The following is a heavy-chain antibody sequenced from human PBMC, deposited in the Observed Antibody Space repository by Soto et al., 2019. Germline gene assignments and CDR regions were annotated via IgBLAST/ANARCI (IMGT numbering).Heavy chain of an antibody. CDR3: ARDNWNTV. D-gene: IGHD1-20*01. V-gene: IGHV3-74*01. CDR2: VNGDGSST. CDR1: GFTFSNYW. J-gene: IGHJ3*01. Sequence: EVQLVESGGGLVQPGGSPRLSCAASGFTFSNYWMHWVRQVPGKGLVWVSRVNGDGSSTFYADSVKGRFTISRDNAENTVFLQMNSLRAEDTAVYYCARDNWNTVWGQGTMVTVSS.